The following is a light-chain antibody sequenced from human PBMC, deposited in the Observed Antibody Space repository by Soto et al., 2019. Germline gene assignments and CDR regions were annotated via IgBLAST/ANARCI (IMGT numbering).Light chain of an antibody. Sequence: DIQMTQSPSSVSVSVGDRVTITCRASQGISSWLARYQQKPGKAPKLLIYAASSLQSGVPSRFSGSGSGTDFTLTISSLQPEDFATYYCQQANSFPFTFGPGTKVDIK. CDR2: AAS. V-gene: IGKV1-12*01. CDR1: QGISSW. J-gene: IGKJ3*01. CDR3: QQANSFPFT.